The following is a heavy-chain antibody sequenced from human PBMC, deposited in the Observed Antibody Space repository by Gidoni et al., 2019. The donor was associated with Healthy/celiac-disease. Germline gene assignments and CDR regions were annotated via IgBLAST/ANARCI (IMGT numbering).Heavy chain of an antibody. D-gene: IGHD1-26*01. J-gene: IGHJ3*02. CDR2: IIAIFGTA. CDR1: GGTFRSYA. CDR3: ASAYSGSPGNAFDI. V-gene: IGHV1-69*01. Sequence: QVQLVQSGAEVKTPGSSVKLSCQSSGGTFRSYAISWVRQAPGEGLEWMGEIIAIFGTANYAQKFQGRVTITADESTSTAYMELSSLRSEDTAVYYCASAYSGSPGNAFDIWGQGTMVTVSS.